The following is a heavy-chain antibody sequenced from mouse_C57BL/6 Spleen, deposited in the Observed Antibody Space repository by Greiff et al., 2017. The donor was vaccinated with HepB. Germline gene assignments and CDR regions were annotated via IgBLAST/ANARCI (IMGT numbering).Heavy chain of an antibody. CDR1: GFSFTSYG. V-gene: IGHV2-5*01. CDR3: SKKTIYYDYPYWYFDV. J-gene: IGHJ1*03. D-gene: IGHD2-4*01. CDR2: IWRGGST. Sequence: VQLVESGPGLVQPSQSLSITCTVSGFSFTSYGVHWVRQSPGKGLEWLGVIWRGGSTDYNAAFMSRLSITKDNSKSQVFFKMNSLQADDTAIYYCSKKTIYYDYPYWYFDVWGTGTTVTVSS.